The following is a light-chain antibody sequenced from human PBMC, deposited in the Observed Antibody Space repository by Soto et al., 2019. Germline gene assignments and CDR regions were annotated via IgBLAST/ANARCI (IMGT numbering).Light chain of an antibody. CDR1: QSVSSN. CDR2: DAS. CDR3: QQYNNWPPIT. V-gene: IGKV3-15*01. J-gene: IGKJ5*01. Sequence: EIVMTQSPATLSVSPEERATLSCRASQSVSSNLAWYQQKPGQAPRLLIYDASTRAPGIPARFSGSGSGTEFTLSISSLQSEDFAVYYCQQYNNWPPITFGQGTRLEI.